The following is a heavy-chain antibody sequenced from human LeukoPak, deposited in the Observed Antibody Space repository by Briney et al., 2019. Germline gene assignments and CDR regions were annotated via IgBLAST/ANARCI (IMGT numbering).Heavy chain of an antibody. V-gene: IGHV3-66*04. J-gene: IGHJ4*02. D-gene: IGHD3/OR15-3a*01. CDR3: ARHGRLDGTNTSMILGQLDS. CDR1: EFSVGSNY. CDR2: IYSGGST. Sequence: GGSLRLSCAASEFSVGSNYMTWVRQAPGKGLEWVSLIYSGGSTYYADSVKGRFAISRDNSKNTLYLQMNSLRAEDTAVYYCARHGRLDGTNTSMILGQLDSWGQGTLVTVSS.